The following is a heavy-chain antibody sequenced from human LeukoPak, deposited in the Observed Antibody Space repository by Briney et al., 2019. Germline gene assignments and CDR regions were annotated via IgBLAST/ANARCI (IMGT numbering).Heavy chain of an antibody. CDR2: ISSNGGST. D-gene: IGHD6-19*01. CDR1: GFTFSSYA. Sequence: GGSLRLSCAASGFTFSSYAMHWVRQAPGKGLEYVSAISSNGGSTYYANSVKGRFTIPRDNSKNTLYLQMGSLRAEDMAVYYCARRIAVADNYFDYWGQGTLVTVSS. CDR3: ARRIAVADNYFDY. J-gene: IGHJ4*02. V-gene: IGHV3-64*01.